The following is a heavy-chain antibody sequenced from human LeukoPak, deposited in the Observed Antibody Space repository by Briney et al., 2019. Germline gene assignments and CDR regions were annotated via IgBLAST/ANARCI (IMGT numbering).Heavy chain of an antibody. J-gene: IGHJ6*02. CDR1: GVSISSGGYY. D-gene: IGHD2-21*01. Sequence: NPSETLSLTCTVSGVSISSGGYYWSWIRQHPGKGLEWIGYIYYSGSTYYNPSLKSRVTISVDTSKNQFSLKLSSVTAADTAVYYCAREHLFQYGMDVWGQGTTVTVSS. CDR2: IYYSGST. V-gene: IGHV4-31*03. CDR3: AREHLFQYGMDV.